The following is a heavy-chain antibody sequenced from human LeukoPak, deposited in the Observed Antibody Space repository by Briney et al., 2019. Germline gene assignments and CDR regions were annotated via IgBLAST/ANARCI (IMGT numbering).Heavy chain of an antibody. CDR2: IVVGSGNT. V-gene: IGHV1-58*01. Sequence: ALVKVSCKASGSTFFSFAVQWVRQTRGQRPEWIGWIVVGSGNTKYAQKFQERVTITRDMSTNTAYMELSGLRSEDAAMYYCATSKNANFYSWGQGTLVTVSS. CDR3: ATSKNANFYS. CDR1: GSTFFSFA. J-gene: IGHJ5*01.